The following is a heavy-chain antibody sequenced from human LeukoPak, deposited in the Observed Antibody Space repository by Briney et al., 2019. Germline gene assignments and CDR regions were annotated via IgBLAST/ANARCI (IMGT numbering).Heavy chain of an antibody. V-gene: IGHV4-30-2*02. CDR3: AAESERWLLRS. D-gene: IGHD6-19*01. J-gene: IGHJ4*02. CDR1: GGSINSGGYY. CDR2: FSHSGST. Sequence: PSQTLSLTCTVSGGSINSGGYYWTWIRQPPGEGLEWIAYFSHSGSTFYNPSLKSRVTISLDTSKNQFSLKLNSVTAADTAVYYCAAESERWLLRSWGQGTLVTVSS.